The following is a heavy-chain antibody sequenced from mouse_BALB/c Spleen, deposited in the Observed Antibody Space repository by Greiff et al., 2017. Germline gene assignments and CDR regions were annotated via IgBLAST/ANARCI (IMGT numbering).Heavy chain of an antibody. D-gene: IGHD2-3*01. CDR1: GYTFSSYW. CDR2: ILPGSGST. V-gene: IGHV1-9*01. J-gene: IGHJ2*01. CDR3: ARGGDGYYRGYYFDY. Sequence: QVQLQQSGAELMKPGASVKISCKATGYTFSSYWIEWVKQRPGHGLEWIGEILPGSGSTNYNEKFKGKATFTADTSSNTAYMQLSSLTSEDSAVYYCARGGDGYYRGYYFDYWGQGTTLTVSS.